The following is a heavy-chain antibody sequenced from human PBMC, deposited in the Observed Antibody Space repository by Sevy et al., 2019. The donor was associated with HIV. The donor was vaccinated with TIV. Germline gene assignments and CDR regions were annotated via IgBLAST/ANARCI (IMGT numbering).Heavy chain of an antibody. Sequence: GGSLRLSCAASGFTFNTYAMHWVRQAPGKGLDWLTFISYDGGNKYYADSVKGRFTISRDRSKNTLYLQMNILRIEDTAVYYCAKDFTGFYGMDVWGQGTTVTVSS. D-gene: IGHD3-9*01. CDR2: ISYDGGNK. CDR3: AKDFTGFYGMDV. J-gene: IGHJ6*02. V-gene: IGHV3-30*04. CDR1: GFTFNTYA.